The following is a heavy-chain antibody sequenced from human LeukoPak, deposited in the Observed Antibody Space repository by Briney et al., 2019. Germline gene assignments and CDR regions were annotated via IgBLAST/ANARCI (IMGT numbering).Heavy chain of an antibody. Sequence: GGSLRLSCAASGFTFSAYHMNWVRQAPGKGLEWVSYITNTGNVMFYADSVKGRFTISRDNAKNSLFLQMNSLRAEDTAVYYCVRDVVGYSIDYWGQGTLVTVSS. V-gene: IGHV3-48*01. D-gene: IGHD1-26*01. CDR3: VRDVVGYSIDY. CDR2: ITNTGNVM. J-gene: IGHJ4*02. CDR1: GFTFSAYH.